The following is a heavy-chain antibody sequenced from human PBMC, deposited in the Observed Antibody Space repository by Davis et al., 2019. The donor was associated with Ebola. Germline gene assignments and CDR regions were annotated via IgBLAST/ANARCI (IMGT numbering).Heavy chain of an antibody. CDR3: ARGRRGIAARPGHFDY. J-gene: IGHJ4*02. Sequence: GESLKISCAASGFTFSSYWMSWVRQAPGKGLEYVSAISSNGGSTYYADSVKGRFTISRDNSKNTLYLQMGSLRAEDMAVYYCARGRRGIAARPGHFDYWGQGTLVTVSS. V-gene: IGHV3-64*02. D-gene: IGHD6-6*01. CDR1: GFTFSSYW. CDR2: ISSNGGST.